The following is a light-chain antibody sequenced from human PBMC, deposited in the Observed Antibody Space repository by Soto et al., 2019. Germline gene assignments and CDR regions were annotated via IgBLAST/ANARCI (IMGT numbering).Light chain of an antibody. J-gene: IGKJ1*01. CDR2: AAS. CDR3: LQDYNFPRT. CDR1: QGIRND. V-gene: IGKV1-6*01. Sequence: AIQMTQSPSSLSASVGDRVTITCRASQGIRNDLGWYQQKPGKAPNLLIYAASSLQSGVPSRFSGSGSGKDFTLTISSLQPEDFATYYCLQDYNFPRTFRQGTKLEIK.